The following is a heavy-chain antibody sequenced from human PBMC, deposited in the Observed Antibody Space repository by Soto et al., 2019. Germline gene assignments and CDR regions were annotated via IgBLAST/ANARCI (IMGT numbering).Heavy chain of an antibody. J-gene: IGHJ4*02. CDR3: AKDFDD. V-gene: IGHV3-64D*06. CDR2: ITSNGEST. CDR1: GFTFSSYA. Sequence: EVQLVESGGGLVQPGGSLRLSCSGSGFTFSSYALHWVRQAPGKALEYVSTITSNGESTYYADSVKGRFTISRDTSKNTLYRQMSSLRPEDTAVYYCAKDFDDWGQGTLVTVSS.